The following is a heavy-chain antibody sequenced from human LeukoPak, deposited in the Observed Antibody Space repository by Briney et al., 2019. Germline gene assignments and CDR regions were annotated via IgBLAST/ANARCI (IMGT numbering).Heavy chain of an antibody. D-gene: IGHD4-17*01. CDR1: GGTISSYY. CDR3: ARSNDYGVPRVGMDV. CDR2: IYYSGIT. J-gene: IGHJ6*02. V-gene: IGHV4-59*08. Sequence: SETLSLTCTVSGGTISSYYWSWIRQPPGKGLEWIGYIYYSGITNYTPSLKSRVTISVDTSKNQFSLKLSSVTAADTAVYYCARSNDYGVPRVGMDVWGQGTTVTVSS.